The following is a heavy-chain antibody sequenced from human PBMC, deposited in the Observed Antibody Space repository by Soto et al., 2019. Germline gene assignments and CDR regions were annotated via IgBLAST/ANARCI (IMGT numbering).Heavy chain of an antibody. V-gene: IGHV3-9*01. CDR3: VKAYLSAGLPPFGY. CDR2: ISWNSGTI. D-gene: IGHD1-26*01. J-gene: IGHJ4*02. Sequence: EVQLVESGGGLVQPGRSLRLSCAASGFPFDDFAMHWVRQAPGKGLKWVSAISWNSGTIGYADSVKGRFTISRDNAKNSLYLQINSLRAEDTACLYWVKAYLSAGLPPFGYWGQGTLVTVSS. CDR1: GFPFDDFA.